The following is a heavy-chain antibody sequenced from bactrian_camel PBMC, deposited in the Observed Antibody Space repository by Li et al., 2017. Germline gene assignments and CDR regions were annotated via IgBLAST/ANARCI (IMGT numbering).Heavy chain of an antibody. CDR2: IESGGST. V-gene: IGHV3S53*01. CDR3: AADLVDRWFERLG. CDR1: GYTYRSFC. Sequence: HVQLVESGGGLVQTGGSLRLSCVVSGYTYRSFCKGWFRQAPGKEREGVAAIESGGSTTYADSVKGRFTISKDNAKNTVYLQMNSLKREDTAMYYCAADLVDRWFERLGRGQGTQVTVS. J-gene: IGHJ4*01. D-gene: IGHD4*01.